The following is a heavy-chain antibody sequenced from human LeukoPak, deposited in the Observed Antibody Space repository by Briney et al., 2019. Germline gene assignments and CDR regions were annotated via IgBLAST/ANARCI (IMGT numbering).Heavy chain of an antibody. J-gene: IGHJ4*02. Sequence: PGGSLRLSCAASGFTFSSYGMHWVRQAPGKGLEGVAFIRYDGSNKNYADSVKGRFTISRDNSKNTLYLQMNSLRAEDTAVYYCAKDVASYYGSGSPSGGLDYWGQGTLVTVSS. CDR1: GFTFSSYG. V-gene: IGHV3-30*02. D-gene: IGHD3-10*01. CDR3: AKDVASYYGSGSPSGGLDY. CDR2: IRYDGSNK.